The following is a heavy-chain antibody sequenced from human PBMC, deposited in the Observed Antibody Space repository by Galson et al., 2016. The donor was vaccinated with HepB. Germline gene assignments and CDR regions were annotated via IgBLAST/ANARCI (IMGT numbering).Heavy chain of an antibody. Sequence: QSGAEVKKPGESLKISCPTSGYNFVNLWVGWVRQLPGQGLEWMGAIFPAISDIQYSPSFQGHVTISADKSSATAYLRWDSLKASDTALYYCVRLGTTVTTPVVYWGLGTLVTVSS. CDR1: GYNFVNLW. CDR3: VRLGTTVTTPVVY. V-gene: IGHV5-51*01. D-gene: IGHD4-17*01. CDR2: IFPAISDI. J-gene: IGHJ4*02.